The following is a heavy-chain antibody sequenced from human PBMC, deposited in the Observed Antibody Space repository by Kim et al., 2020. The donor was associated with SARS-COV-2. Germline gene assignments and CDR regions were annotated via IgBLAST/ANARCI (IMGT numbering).Heavy chain of an antibody. CDR3: AREWQQLTYFDY. Sequence: GGSLRLSCAASGFTFSSYSMNWVRQAPGKGLEWVSSISSSSSYIYYADSVKGRFTISRDNAKNSLYLQMNSLRAEDTAVYYCAREWQQLTYFDYWGQGTLVTVSS. CDR1: GFTFSSYS. V-gene: IGHV3-21*01. J-gene: IGHJ4*02. CDR2: ISSSSSYI. D-gene: IGHD6-13*01.